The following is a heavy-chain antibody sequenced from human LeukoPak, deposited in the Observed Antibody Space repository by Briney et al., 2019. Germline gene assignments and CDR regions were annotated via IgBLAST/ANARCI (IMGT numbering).Heavy chain of an antibody. J-gene: IGHJ4*02. CDR3: ASQADSAYGDYN. Sequence: GGSLRLSCAASGFTFSSYSMNWVRQAPGKGLEWVSYISGGSATMYYADSVMGRFTISRDSAKNSLYLQMNSLRAEDTAVYYCASQADSAYGDYNWGQGTLVTVSS. CDR2: ISGGSATM. D-gene: IGHD4-17*01. V-gene: IGHV3-48*01. CDR1: GFTFSSYS.